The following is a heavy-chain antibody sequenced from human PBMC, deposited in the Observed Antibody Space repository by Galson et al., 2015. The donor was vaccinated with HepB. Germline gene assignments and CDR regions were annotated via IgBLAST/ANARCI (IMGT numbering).Heavy chain of an antibody. CDR2: INPNSGGT. CDR3: ASHTLYCGGDCFIDY. J-gene: IGHJ4*02. V-gene: IGHV1-2*02. D-gene: IGHD2-21*02. Sequence: SVKVSCKASGYTFTGYYMHWVRQAPGQGLEWMGWINPNSGGTNYAQKFQGRVTMTRDTSISTAYMELSRLRSDDPAVYYWASHTLYCGGDCFIDYWGQGTLVTVSS. CDR1: GYTFTGYY.